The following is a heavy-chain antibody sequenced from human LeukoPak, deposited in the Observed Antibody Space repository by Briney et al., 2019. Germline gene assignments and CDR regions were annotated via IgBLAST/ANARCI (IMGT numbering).Heavy chain of an antibody. D-gene: IGHD4-23*01. V-gene: IGHV4-59*08. CDR3: ARLSNGGNWDFDY. CDR1: GGSISSYY. Sequence: SETLSLTCTVSGGSISSYYWSWIRQPPGKGLEWIGYIYYSGSTNYNPSLKSRVTMSVDTSKNQFSLKLSSVTAADTAVYYCARLSNGGNWDFDYWGQGTLVTVSS. J-gene: IGHJ4*02. CDR2: IYYSGST.